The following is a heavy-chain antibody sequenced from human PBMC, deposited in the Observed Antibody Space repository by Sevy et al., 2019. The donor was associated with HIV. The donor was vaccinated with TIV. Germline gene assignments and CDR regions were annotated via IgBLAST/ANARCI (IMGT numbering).Heavy chain of an antibody. J-gene: IGHJ6*03. CDR1: GFTFSSYA. D-gene: IGHD6-19*01. CDR3: AKRNIAVAGTVLGYYYYMDV. Sequence: GGSLRLSCAASGFTFSSYAMSWVRQAPGKGLEWVSAISGSGGSTYYADSVKGRFTISRDNSKNTLYLQMNSLRAEDTAIYYCAKRNIAVAGTVLGYYYYMDVWGKGTTVTVSS. V-gene: IGHV3-23*01. CDR2: ISGSGGST.